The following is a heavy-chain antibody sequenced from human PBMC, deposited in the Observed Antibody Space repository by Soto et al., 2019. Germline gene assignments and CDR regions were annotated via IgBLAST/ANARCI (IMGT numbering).Heavy chain of an antibody. V-gene: IGHV3-33*01. CDR2: MWYDGTNK. D-gene: IGHD4-17*01. J-gene: IGHJ6*02. CDR1: GFTFSDYG. Sequence: QIQLVESGGGVVQPGWSLRLSCAAPGFTFSDYGMHWVRQAPGKGLEWVAVMWYDGTNKYYADSVKGRFTISRDNSKNTLYLQMNSLRAEDTAVYYCARERDYPRVYYGMDVWGPGTTVTVSS. CDR3: ARERDYPRVYYGMDV.